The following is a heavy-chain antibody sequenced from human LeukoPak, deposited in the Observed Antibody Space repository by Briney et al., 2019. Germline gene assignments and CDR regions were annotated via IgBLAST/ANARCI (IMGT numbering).Heavy chain of an antibody. D-gene: IGHD3-10*01. V-gene: IGHV3-48*04. Sequence: GGSLRLSCAASGFTFSSYAMNWVRQAPGKGLEWVSYISSSGRIIYYADSVKGRFTISRDNAKNSLFLQMNSLRAEDTAVYYCLIIIIGGASQHWGQGTLVTVSS. CDR1: GFTFSSYA. CDR3: LIIIIGGASQH. J-gene: IGHJ1*01. CDR2: ISSSGRII.